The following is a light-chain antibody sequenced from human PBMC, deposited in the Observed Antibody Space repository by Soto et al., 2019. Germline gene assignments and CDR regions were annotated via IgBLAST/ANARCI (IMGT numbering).Light chain of an antibody. CDR2: DVS. CDR1: SSDVGGYDY. V-gene: IGLV2-14*01. J-gene: IGLJ1*01. Sequence: QSVLTQPASVSGSPGQSITISCTGTSSDVGGYDYVSWYQQHPGKAPKLMIYDVSNRPSGVSNRFSGSKSGNTASLTISGLQAEDETDYYCSSYTSENTYVFGTGTKVTVL. CDR3: SSYTSENTYV.